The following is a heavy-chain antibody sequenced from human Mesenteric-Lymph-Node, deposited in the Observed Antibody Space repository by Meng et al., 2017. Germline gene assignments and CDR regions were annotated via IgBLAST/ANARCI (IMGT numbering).Heavy chain of an antibody. CDR1: GYTFTDNN. J-gene: IGHJ4*02. Sequence: SVKVSCKASGYTFTDNNIHWVRQAPRQGLEWMGRINPKSGDTNYEQTFQGRVTMTRDTSINTVYMELSRLTSDDTAVYYCTGGVLRQGTGDYWGQGTLVTVSS. CDR2: INPKSGDT. CDR3: TGGVLRQGTGDY. V-gene: IGHV1-2*06. D-gene: IGHD2-8*02.